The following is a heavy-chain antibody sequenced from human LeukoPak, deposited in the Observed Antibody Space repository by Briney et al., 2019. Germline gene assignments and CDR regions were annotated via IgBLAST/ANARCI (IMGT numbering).Heavy chain of an antibody. Sequence: GGSLRLSCVVSAFTFSGYSMHWVRQAPGKGLEWVAFISHDGSNKYCADSLKGRFTISRDNSKNTLFLQMNSLRPEDTAVYYCARVGYDFNWYDAFDIWGQGTMVTVSS. D-gene: IGHD1-1*01. V-gene: IGHV3-30*04. CDR1: AFTFSGYS. J-gene: IGHJ3*02. CDR2: ISHDGSNK. CDR3: ARVGYDFNWYDAFDI.